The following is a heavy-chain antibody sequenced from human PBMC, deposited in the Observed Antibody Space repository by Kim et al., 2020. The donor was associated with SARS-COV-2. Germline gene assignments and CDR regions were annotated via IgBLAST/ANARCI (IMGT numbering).Heavy chain of an antibody. CDR3: AKRGRGWYLDF. CDR2: ISNSGSST. D-gene: IGHD6-19*01. Sequence: GGSLRLSCVASGFTFSNFGMTWVRQAPGKGLEWVSGISNSGSSTYYADSVRGRVTISRDSSKNTVYLQINSLRDEDTAVYFCAKRGRGWYLDFWGQGTL. J-gene: IGHJ4*02. CDR1: GFTFSNFG. V-gene: IGHV3-23*01.